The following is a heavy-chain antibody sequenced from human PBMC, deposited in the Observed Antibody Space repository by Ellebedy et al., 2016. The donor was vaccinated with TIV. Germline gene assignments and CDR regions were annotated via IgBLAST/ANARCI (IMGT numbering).Heavy chain of an antibody. Sequence: AASVKVFCKASGGTFSSYAISWVRQAPGQGLEWMGWINPNTGGTNYAQKFQGRVTLTRDTSIITAYMDLSRLGSDDTAVYYCAREGTEGTGYTYGYVDFWGQGTLVTVSS. CDR3: AREGTEGTGYTYGYVDF. CDR2: INPNTGGT. D-gene: IGHD5-18*01. V-gene: IGHV1-2*02. CDR1: GGTFSSYA. J-gene: IGHJ4*02.